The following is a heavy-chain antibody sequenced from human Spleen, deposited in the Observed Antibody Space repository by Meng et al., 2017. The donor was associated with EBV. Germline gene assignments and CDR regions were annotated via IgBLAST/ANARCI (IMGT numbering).Heavy chain of an antibody. CDR3: ARDSHGYYFFDF. V-gene: IGHV4-30-2*01. CDR1: GDSTSSGGYS. CDR2: IFHTGST. J-gene: IGHJ4*02. Sequence: GSGPLKHSQTLSPTCTVSGDSTSSGGYSWGWVRQPPGKGLEWIGYIFHTGSTYYNASLKSRVTISVDRSKHQFSLKLTSVTPADTAVYYCARDSHGYYFFDFWGPGTLVTVSS. D-gene: IGHD3-22*01.